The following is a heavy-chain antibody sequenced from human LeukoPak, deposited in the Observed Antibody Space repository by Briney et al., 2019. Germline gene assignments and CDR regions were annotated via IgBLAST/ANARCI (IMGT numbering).Heavy chain of an antibody. CDR2: IYSGGRT. CDR3: AREDYDSSGYRSD. V-gene: IGHV3-53*01. D-gene: IGHD3-22*01. Sequence: GGSLRLSCAVSGFTVSNNYMNWVRQAPGKGLEWVSIIYSGGRTYYADSAKGRFTISRDNSKNTLYLQMNSLRAEDTAVYYCAREDYDSSGYRSDWGQGTLVTVSS. CDR1: GFTVSNNY. J-gene: IGHJ4*02.